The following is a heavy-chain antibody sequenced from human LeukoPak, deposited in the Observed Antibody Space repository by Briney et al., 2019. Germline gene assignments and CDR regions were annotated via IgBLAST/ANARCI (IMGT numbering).Heavy chain of an antibody. D-gene: IGHD2-15*01. CDR2: INHSGST. J-gene: IGHJ4*02. CDR1: GGSFSGYY. CDR3: ARGGGYCSGGSCAYDY. Sequence: SGTLSLTCAVYGGSFSGYYWSWIRQPPGKGLEWIGEINHSGSTNYNPSLKSRVTISVDTSKNQFSLKLSSVTAADTAVYYCARGGGYCSGGSCAYDYWGQGTLVTVSS. V-gene: IGHV4-34*01.